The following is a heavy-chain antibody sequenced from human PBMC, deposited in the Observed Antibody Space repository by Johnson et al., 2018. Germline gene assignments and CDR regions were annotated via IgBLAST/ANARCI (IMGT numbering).Heavy chain of an antibody. Sequence: VQLVESGGGLVQPGGSLRLSCAASGFTFSSYSMNWVRQAPGKGLEWVSYISSSSSTIYYADSVKGRFTISRDNAKNSLYLQMNSLRDEDTAVYYCAREFERRYYYGMDVWDQGTTVTVSS. J-gene: IGHJ6*02. V-gene: IGHV3-48*02. CDR1: GFTFSSYS. D-gene: IGHD1-1*01. CDR3: AREFERRYYYGMDV. CDR2: ISSSSSTI.